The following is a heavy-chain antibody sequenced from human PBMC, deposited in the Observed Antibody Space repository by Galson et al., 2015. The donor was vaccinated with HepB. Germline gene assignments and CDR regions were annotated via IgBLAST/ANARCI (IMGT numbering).Heavy chain of an antibody. Sequence: SVKVSCKASGYTFTGYYIHWVRQAPGQGLEWMGWINPNSDATNYAQKFQGRVTVTRDTSISTAYMELTRVRSVDTAVYYCARVSSVTARAGFDYWGQGSLVTVSS. CDR3: ARVSSVTARAGFDY. V-gene: IGHV1-2*02. CDR1: GYTFTGYY. CDR2: INPNSDAT. J-gene: IGHJ4*02. D-gene: IGHD3-22*01.